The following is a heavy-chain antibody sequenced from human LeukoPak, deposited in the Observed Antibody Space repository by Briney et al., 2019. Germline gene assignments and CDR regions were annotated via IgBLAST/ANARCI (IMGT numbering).Heavy chain of an antibody. Sequence: PGGSLRLSCAASGFTFSSYAMTWVRQTPGKGLKWVSTISGSGGSTYYADSVKGRFTISRDNSEDTLYLQMNSLRAEDTAVYYCARGPYGSSGTPDAFDIWGQGTMVTVSS. CDR1: GFTFSSYA. J-gene: IGHJ3*02. CDR2: ISGSGGST. D-gene: IGHD3-10*01. V-gene: IGHV3-23*01. CDR3: ARGPYGSSGTPDAFDI.